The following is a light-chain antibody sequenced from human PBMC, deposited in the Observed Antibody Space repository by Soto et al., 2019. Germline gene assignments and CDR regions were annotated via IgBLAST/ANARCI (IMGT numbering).Light chain of an antibody. CDR2: VAS. J-gene: IGKJ2*01. V-gene: IGKV1-12*01. CDR3: QHTNSFPYA. CDR1: QGINSW. Sequence: DIQMTQSPSSVSASVGDRVTITCRASQGINSWLAWYQQKPGKAPKLLIYVASSLQRGVPSRFSGSGSGTDFSLTISSLQPEDSATYYCQHTNSFPYAFGQGTKLEIK.